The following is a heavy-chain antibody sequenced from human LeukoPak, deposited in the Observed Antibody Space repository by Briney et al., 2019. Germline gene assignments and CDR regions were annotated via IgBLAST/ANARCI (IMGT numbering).Heavy chain of an antibody. V-gene: IGHV3-48*03. CDR2: ISSSGSTI. Sequence: PGGSLRLSCVASGFIFSSYEMNWVRQAPGKGLEWVSYISSSGSTIYYADSGKGRFTISRDNAKNSLYLQMNSLRAEDTAVYYCARDARGIDYGDYYFDYWGQGTLVTVSS. CDR3: ARDARGIDYGDYYFDY. CDR1: GFIFSSYE. J-gene: IGHJ4*02. D-gene: IGHD4-17*01.